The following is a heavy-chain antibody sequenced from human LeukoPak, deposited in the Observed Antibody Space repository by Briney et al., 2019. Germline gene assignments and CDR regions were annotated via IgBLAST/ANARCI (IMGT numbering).Heavy chain of an antibody. CDR2: IYTSWSN. V-gene: IGHV4-4*07. CDR1: GYSISSGYY. D-gene: IGHD3-10*01. CDR3: AREEFGELSFDY. Sequence: SESVSLTCTVSGYSISSGYYWGWIRQPAGKGLEWIVRIYTSWSNNYNPSLRSRLTMSVDTSNNQFSLKLSSVTAADTAVYYRAREEFGELSFDYWGQGALVTVSS. J-gene: IGHJ4*02.